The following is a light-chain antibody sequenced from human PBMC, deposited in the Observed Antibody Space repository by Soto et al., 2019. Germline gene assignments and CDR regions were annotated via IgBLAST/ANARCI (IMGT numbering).Light chain of an antibody. CDR2: GAS. V-gene: IGKV3-15*01. CDR1: QNIVTN. Sequence: IFITQSPVTLSVSPGERAALACRASQNIVTNLAWYQQKPGQAPRLLIYGASSRATGIPVRFSDSGSGTEFTLTISSLQSEDFAVYYCQQYNNWPLTFGQGTRLEIK. CDR3: QQYNNWPLT. J-gene: IGKJ5*01.